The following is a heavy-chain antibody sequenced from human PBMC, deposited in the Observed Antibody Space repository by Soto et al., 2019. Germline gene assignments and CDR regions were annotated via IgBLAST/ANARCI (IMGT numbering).Heavy chain of an antibody. CDR2: VSASNGHT. J-gene: IGHJ6*02. V-gene: IGHV1-18*01. CDR1: GFTFSNYG. CDR3: ARDIESVSAKQFFYYYAMDV. Sequence: VKVSCKASGFTFSNYGLNWVRQAPGQGLEWMGWVSASNGHTNYAQNLQGRVSMTTDTYTRTAYMELRGLRIADTAVYYCARDIESVSAKQFFYYYAMDVWGQGTTVTRLL. D-gene: IGHD2-8*01.